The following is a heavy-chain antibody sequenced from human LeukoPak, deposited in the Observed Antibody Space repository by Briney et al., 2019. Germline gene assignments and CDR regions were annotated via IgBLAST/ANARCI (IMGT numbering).Heavy chain of an antibody. CDR2: TYYRSKWNN. J-gene: IGHJ6*02. V-gene: IGHV6-1*01. D-gene: IGHD6-6*01. Sequence: SQTLSLTCAISGDSVSRNSAAWNWIRQSPSRGLEWLGRTYYRSKWNNDYAVSVQNRITINPDTSKNQFSLQLKSATPEDTAVYYCTRQRSTSTDYYGMDVWGQGTTVTVSS. CDR3: TRQRSTSTDYYGMDV. CDR1: GDSVSRNSAA.